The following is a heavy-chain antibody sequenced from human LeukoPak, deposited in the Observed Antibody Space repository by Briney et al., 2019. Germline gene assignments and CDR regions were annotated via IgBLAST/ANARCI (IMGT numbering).Heavy chain of an antibody. CDR3: AKDPTPLGLRFLEWENWFDP. J-gene: IGHJ5*02. CDR1: GFTFDDYG. V-gene: IGHV3-20*04. Sequence: GGSLRLSCAASGFTFDDYGMSWVRQAPGKGLEWVSGINWNGGSTGYADSVKGRFSIPRDSSKNILYLQMNSLRAEDTAVYYCAKDPTPLGLRFLEWENWFDPWGQGTLVTVSS. CDR2: INWNGGST. D-gene: IGHD3-3*01.